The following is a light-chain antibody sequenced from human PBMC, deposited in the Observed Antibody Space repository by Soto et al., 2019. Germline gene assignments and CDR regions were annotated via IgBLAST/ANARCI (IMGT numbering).Light chain of an antibody. CDR3: QQANSFPLT. CDR2: AAS. CDR1: QGINNW. J-gene: IGKJ5*01. V-gene: IGKV1D-12*01. Sequence: IRMTQSPSSFSASTGDRVTITCRASQGINNWLAWYQQKPGKAPKLLIYAASSLQSGVPSRFSGSGSGTDFTLTISSLQPEDFATYYCQQANSFPLTFGQGTRLEI.